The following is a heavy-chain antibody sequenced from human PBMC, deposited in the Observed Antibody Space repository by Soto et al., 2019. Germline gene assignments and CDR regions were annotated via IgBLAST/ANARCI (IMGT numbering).Heavy chain of an antibody. CDR1: GGSISSGGYY. V-gene: IGHV4-31*03. CDR2: IYYSGST. Sequence: QVQLQESGPGLVKPSQTLSLTCTVSGGSISSGGYYWSWIRQHPGKGLEWIGYIYYSGSTYYNPHLKGRVTIEVDPSKNQLSLKLSSVTAADTAVYYCARSSTSANYFDSWGQGTLVTVSS. D-gene: IGHD2-2*01. J-gene: IGHJ4*02. CDR3: ARSSTSANYFDS.